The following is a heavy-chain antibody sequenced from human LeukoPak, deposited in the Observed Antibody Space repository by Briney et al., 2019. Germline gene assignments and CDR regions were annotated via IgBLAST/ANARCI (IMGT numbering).Heavy chain of an antibody. CDR2: INPNSGGT. D-gene: IGHD4-17*01. V-gene: IGHV1-2*02. J-gene: IGHJ2*01. CDR3: ARDSPYGDYGDWYFDL. CDR1: GYTFTGYY. Sequence: ASVKVSRKASGYTFTGYYMHWVRQAPGQGLEWMGWINPNSGGTNYAQKFQGRVTMTRDTSIGTAYMELSRLRSDDTAVYYCARDSPYGDYGDWYFDLWGRGTLVTVSS.